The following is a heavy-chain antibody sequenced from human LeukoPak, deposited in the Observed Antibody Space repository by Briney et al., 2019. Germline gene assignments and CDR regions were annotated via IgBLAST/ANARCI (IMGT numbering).Heavy chain of an antibody. J-gene: IGHJ5*02. V-gene: IGHV4-61*01. Sequence: SETLSLTCTVSGGSVSSGSYYWGWIRQPPGKGLEWIGYIYYSGSTNYNPSLKSRVTISVDTSKNQFSLKLSSVTAADTAVYYCAREGRRYCSSTSCYGNWFDPWGQGTLVTVSS. CDR1: GGSVSSGSYY. CDR2: IYYSGST. D-gene: IGHD2-2*01. CDR3: AREGRRYCSSTSCYGNWFDP.